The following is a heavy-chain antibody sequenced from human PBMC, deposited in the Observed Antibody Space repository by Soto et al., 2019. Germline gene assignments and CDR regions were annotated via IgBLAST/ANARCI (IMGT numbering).Heavy chain of an antibody. Sequence: GGSLRLSCAASEFSFSDYWMAWVRQAPGKGLEWVANLDQGGGEKHYVDSVKGRFTISRDNAKNTLYLQMNSLRAEDTAVYYCARDPAGIAAAGPTFEFDYWGQGTLVTVSS. CDR2: LDQGGGEK. J-gene: IGHJ4*02. D-gene: IGHD6-13*01. CDR1: EFSFSDYW. V-gene: IGHV3-7*05. CDR3: ARDPAGIAAAGPTFEFDY.